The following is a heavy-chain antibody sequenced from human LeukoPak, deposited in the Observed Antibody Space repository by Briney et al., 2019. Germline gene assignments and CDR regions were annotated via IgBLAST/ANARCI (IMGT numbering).Heavy chain of an antibody. J-gene: IGHJ4*02. CDR1: GFTFSSYS. CDR2: INQDGSEK. CDR3: VRDYDVIGETN. D-gene: IGHD2-21*01. V-gene: IGHV3-7*01. Sequence: GGSLRLSCAASGFTFSSYSMNWVRQAPGKGLEWVANINQDGSEKYCVDSVKGRFTISRDNAKNSLYLQMNSLRAEDTAVYYCVRDYDVIGETNWGQGTLVTVSS.